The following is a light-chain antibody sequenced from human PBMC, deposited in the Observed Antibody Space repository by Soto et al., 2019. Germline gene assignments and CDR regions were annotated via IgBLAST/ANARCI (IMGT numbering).Light chain of an antibody. J-gene: IGKJ2*01. Sequence: EIVLTQSPGTLSLSLGERVTLSCRASQSVDSSYLAWYQQKPGQAPRLLIHGASSRAAGIPDRFSGSGSGTDFTLTIRRLEPEDFAVYYCQQYGSSWMYTFGQGTKLEMK. CDR3: QQYGSSWMYT. CDR1: QSVDSSY. CDR2: GAS. V-gene: IGKV3-20*01.